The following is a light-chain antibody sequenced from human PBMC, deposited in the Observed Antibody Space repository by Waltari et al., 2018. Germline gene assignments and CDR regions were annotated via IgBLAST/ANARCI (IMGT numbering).Light chain of an antibody. V-gene: IGKV1-33*01. J-gene: IGKJ5*01. CDR2: VAS. Sequence: DIQLPQSPFSLSASVGDSVTSTCPASQDISNHLNWYQQKPSNTPKLLIYVASTLEPGVPSRFSGSGSGTDVTFTITSLQPEDIATYYCQQYDNLPSITFGQGTRLDI. CDR1: QDISNH. CDR3: QQYDNLPSIT.